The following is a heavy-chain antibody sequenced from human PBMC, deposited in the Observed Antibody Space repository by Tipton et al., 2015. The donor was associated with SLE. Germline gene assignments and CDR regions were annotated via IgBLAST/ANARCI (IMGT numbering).Heavy chain of an antibody. V-gene: IGHV3-66*02. CDR1: GLSVTSNY. CDR3: ARNMGCDSAAYIFSDY. D-gene: IGHD3-16*01. CDR2: ISSSNTT. J-gene: IGHJ4*02. Sequence: SLRLSCVASGLSVTSNYMSWVRQAPGKGLEWVSIISSSNTTYYTDAVKGRFTISRDNSKNTVYLQMNSLRPEDTALYYCARNMGCDSAAYIFSDYWGQGTRVTVSS.